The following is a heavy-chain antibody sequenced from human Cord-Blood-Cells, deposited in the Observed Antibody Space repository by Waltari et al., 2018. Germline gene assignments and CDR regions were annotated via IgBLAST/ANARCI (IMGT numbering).Heavy chain of an antibody. CDR2: IKQEGSEK. J-gene: IGHJ3*02. Sequence: EVQLVESGGGLVQPGGSLRLSCAASGFTFSSYWMSWVRQAPGKGLGGVANIKQEGSEKAHVDSVKGRFTIAEENAKSSRCLQMNSLRAEDTAVYYCARTNWGLKAFDIWGQGTMVTVSS. V-gene: IGHV3-7*01. D-gene: IGHD7-27*01. CDR1: GFTFSSYW. CDR3: ARTNWGLKAFDI.